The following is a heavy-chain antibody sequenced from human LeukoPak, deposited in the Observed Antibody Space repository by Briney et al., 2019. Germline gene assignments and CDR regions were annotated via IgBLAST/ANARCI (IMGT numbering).Heavy chain of an antibody. D-gene: IGHD6-19*01. CDR1: GGSISSYY. Sequence: PSETLSLTCTVSGGSISSYYWSWIRQPPGKGLEWIGYIYYSGSTNYNPSLKSRVTISVDTSKNQFSLKLSSVTAADTAVYYCARENSSGWIDYWGQGTLVTVSS. J-gene: IGHJ4*02. CDR2: IYYSGST. CDR3: ARENSSGWIDY. V-gene: IGHV4-59*01.